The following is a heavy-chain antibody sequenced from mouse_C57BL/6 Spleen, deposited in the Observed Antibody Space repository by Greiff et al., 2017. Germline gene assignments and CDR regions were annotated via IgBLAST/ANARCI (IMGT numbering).Heavy chain of an antibody. V-gene: IGHV1-69*01. D-gene: IGHD4-1*01. CDR1: GYTFTSYW. CDR2: IDPSDSYP. J-gene: IGHJ3*01. CDR3: ARPGSGTGAWFAY. Sequence: QVQLQQSGAELVMPGASVKLSCKASGYTFTSYWMHWVKQRPGQGLEWIGEIDPSDSYPNSNQKFKGKSTLTVDKSSSTAYMQLSSLTSEDSAVYYCARPGSGTGAWFAYWGQGTLVTVSA.